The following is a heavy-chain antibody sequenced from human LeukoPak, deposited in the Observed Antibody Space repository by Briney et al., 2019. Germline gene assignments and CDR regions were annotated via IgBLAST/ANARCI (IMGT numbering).Heavy chain of an antibody. Sequence: PSETLSLTCTVSGGSISSSSYYWGWIRQPPGKGLEWIGSIYYSGSTYYNPSLKSRVTISVDTSKNQFSLKLSSVTAADTAVYYCARVGIQLWANFHYWGQGTLVTVSS. CDR1: GGSISSSSYY. CDR3: ARVGIQLWANFHY. CDR2: IYYSGST. D-gene: IGHD5-18*01. J-gene: IGHJ4*02. V-gene: IGHV4-39*07.